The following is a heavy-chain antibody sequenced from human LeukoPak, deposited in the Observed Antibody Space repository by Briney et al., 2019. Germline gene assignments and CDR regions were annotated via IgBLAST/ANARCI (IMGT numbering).Heavy chain of an antibody. Sequence: GGSLRLCCAASGFTFSSYAMSWGRQAPGKGLEWVSAISGSGGSTYYADSVKGRFTISRDNSKNTLYLQMNSLRAEDTAVYYCAKGRRITIFGVVVDYWGQGTLVTVSS. D-gene: IGHD3-3*01. J-gene: IGHJ4*02. CDR1: GFTFSSYA. V-gene: IGHV3-23*01. CDR3: AKGRRITIFGVVVDY. CDR2: ISGSGGST.